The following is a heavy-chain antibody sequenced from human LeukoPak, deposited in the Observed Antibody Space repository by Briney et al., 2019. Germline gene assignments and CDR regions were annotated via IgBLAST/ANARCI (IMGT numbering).Heavy chain of an antibody. CDR2: IYHSGST. Sequence: SETRSLTSAVPGGPISSSNWSRWVRQPPGKGLESIGEIYHSGSTNYNPSLKSRVTISVDKSKNQFSLKLSSVTAADTAVYYCARRSNRVLRYFDWSLAGMDVWGKGTTLNVSS. D-gene: IGHD3-9*01. J-gene: IGHJ6*04. CDR1: GGPISSSNW. CDR3: ARRSNRVLRYFDWSLAGMDV. V-gene: IGHV4-4*02.